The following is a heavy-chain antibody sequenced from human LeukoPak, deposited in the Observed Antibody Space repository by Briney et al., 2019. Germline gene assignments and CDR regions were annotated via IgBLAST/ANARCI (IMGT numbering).Heavy chain of an antibody. Sequence: SETLSLTCPVSGYSSSTGYYWGWIRQPPGKGLEWIGSIHHSGSTYYNPSLKSRVTISVDTSENQFSLNLTSVTAADTAVYYCARGLGYCSGGNCYSADPSFHYWGQGTLVTVSS. V-gene: IGHV4-38-2*01. CDR2: IHHSGST. CDR3: ARGLGYCSGGNCYSADPSFHY. J-gene: IGHJ4*02. D-gene: IGHD2-15*01. CDR1: GYSSSTGYY.